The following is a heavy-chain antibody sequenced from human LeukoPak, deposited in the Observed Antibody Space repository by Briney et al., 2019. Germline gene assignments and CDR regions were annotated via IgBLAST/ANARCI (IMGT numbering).Heavy chain of an antibody. J-gene: IGHJ4*02. CDR3: ARSGSYSPADY. D-gene: IGHD1-26*01. CDR1: AFAFSSYS. Sequence: RGSLRLSCAASAFAFSSYSMNWVRHAPGKGLGWVSYISSSSSTIYYADSVKGRFTISRDNAKNSLYLQMNSLRAEDTAVYYCARSGSYSPADYWGQGTLVTVSS. V-gene: IGHV3-48*04. CDR2: ISSSSSTI.